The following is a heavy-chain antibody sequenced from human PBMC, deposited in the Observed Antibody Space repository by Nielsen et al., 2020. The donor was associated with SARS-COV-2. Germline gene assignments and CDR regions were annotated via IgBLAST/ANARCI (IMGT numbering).Heavy chain of an antibody. CDR3: ARGAIVVVPDMDV. V-gene: IGHV3-21*04. CDR2: ISGTTTYI. J-gene: IGHJ6*02. CDR1: GFTFSGYD. D-gene: IGHD2-2*01. Sequence: GESLKISCAASGFTFSGYDMNWVRQAPGQGLEWVASISGTTTYIYYADSLKGRFTISRDNSKNTLYLQMNSLRAEDAAIYYCARGAIVVVPDMDVWGPGTTVTVSS.